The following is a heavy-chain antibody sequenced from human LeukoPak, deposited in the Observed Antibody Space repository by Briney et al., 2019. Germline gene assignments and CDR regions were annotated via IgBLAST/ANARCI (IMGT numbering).Heavy chain of an antibody. CDR3: ARERDGRFFDY. CDR1: GFTFSSRW. V-gene: IGHV3-74*01. D-gene: IGHD5-24*01. Sequence: PGGSLRLSCVVSGFTSGFTFSSRWMHWVRQAPGKGLVWVSLVKNDGSTNYADSVKGRFTVSRDNAKNSLHLQMNTLRAEDTAVYYCARERDGRFFDYWGQGTLVTVSS. J-gene: IGHJ4*02. CDR2: VKNDGST.